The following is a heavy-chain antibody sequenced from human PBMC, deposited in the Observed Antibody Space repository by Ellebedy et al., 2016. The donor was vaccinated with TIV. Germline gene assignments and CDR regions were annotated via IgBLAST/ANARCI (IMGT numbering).Heavy chain of an antibody. CDR3: ATRGGPYYYYGMDV. D-gene: IGHD3-16*01. CDR2: IIPIFGTA. V-gene: IGHV1-69*05. J-gene: IGHJ6*02. CDR1: GGTFSSYA. Sequence: SVKVSXXASGGTFSSYAISWVRQAPGQGLEWMGGIIPIFGTANYAQKFQGRVTITRDTSASTAYMELSSLRSEDTAVYYCATRGGPYYYYGMDVWGQGTTVTVSS.